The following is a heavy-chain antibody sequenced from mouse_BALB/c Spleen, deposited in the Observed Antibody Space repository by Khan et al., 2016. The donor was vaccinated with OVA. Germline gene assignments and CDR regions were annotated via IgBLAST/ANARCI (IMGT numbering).Heavy chain of an antibody. CDR2: ISYSGST. J-gene: IGHJ3*01. V-gene: IGHV3-2*02. CDR1: GYSITSDYA. CDR3: ARWFTY. Sequence: EVELVESGPGLVKPSQSLSLTCTVTGYSITSDYAWNWIRQFPGNKLEWMGYISYSGSTTYNPSLKSRISITRDTSKNRFFLQLNSVTTEDTATYYCARWFTYGGQGTLVTVSA.